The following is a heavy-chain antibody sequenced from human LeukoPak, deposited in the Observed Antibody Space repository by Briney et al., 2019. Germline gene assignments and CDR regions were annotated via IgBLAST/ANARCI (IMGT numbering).Heavy chain of an antibody. CDR1: GYTFTNYY. CDR3: ARVRDVPAAIPEVLDY. J-gene: IGHJ4*02. Sequence: ASVKVSCKASGYTFTNYYMHWVRQAPGQGLEWMGWINPNSGGTNYAQKFQGRVTMTRDTSISTAYMELSRLRSDDTAVYYCARVRDVPAAIPEVLDYWGQGTLVTVSS. D-gene: IGHD2-2*01. CDR2: INPNSGGT. V-gene: IGHV1-2*02.